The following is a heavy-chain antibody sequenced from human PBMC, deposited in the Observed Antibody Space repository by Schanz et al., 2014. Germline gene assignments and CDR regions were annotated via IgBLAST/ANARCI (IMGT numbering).Heavy chain of an antibody. J-gene: IGHJ6*03. CDR1: GFTFSNYV. CDR2: FVHPGGST. Sequence: EVQLLESGGGLVQPGGSLRLSCAASGFTFSNYVMSWVRQAPGKGLEWVSFVHPGGSTYYPDSVKGRFTISRDSSKNSLYLQMNSLRPEDTALYYCAKGSRSGSKVMDVWGKGTTVTVSS. V-gene: IGHV3-23*03. D-gene: IGHD3-10*01. CDR3: AKGSRSGSKVMDV.